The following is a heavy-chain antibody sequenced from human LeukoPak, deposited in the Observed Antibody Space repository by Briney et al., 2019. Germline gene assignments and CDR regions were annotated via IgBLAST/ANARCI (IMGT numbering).Heavy chain of an antibody. CDR3: ARDRGCDHQSFDP. V-gene: IGHV4-61*02. CDR1: GGSISSGSYY. CDR2: IYTSGST. J-gene: IGHJ5*02. D-gene: IGHD3-10*01. Sequence: SETLSLTCTVSGGSISSGSYYWSWIRQPAGKGLEWIGRIYTSGSTNYNPSLKSRVTISVDTSKNQFSLKLSSVTAADTAVYYCARDRGCDHQSFDPWGQGTLVTVSS.